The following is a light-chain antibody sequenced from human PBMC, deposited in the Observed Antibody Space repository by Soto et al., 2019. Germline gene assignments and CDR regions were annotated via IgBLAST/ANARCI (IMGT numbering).Light chain of an antibody. CDR2: GAS. CDR1: QSVSSGY. J-gene: IGKJ1*01. Sequence: IVLTQSPGTLSLSPGERATLSCRASQSVSSGYLAWYQQKPGQAPRLLIYGASSRATGIPDRFSGSGSGTDFTLTISRLGPEDFAVYYCQHRGPFGQGTKVEI. CDR3: QHRGP. V-gene: IGKV3-20*01.